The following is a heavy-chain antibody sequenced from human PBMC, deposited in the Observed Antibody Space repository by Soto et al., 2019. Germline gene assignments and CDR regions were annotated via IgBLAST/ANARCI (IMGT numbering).Heavy chain of an antibody. J-gene: IGHJ4*02. CDR1: GGSISTYNY. CDR3: VKHGQWFLRNY. CDR2: IIHSGST. Sequence: SETLSLTCTVSGGSISTYNYWGLIRQPPGKGLEWIANIIHSGSTYYNPSLRSRVSISLDTSKNQFSLNLSSVTAADTAVYYCVKHGQWFLRNYWGQGTLVTVSS. D-gene: IGHD3-22*01. V-gene: IGHV4-39*01.